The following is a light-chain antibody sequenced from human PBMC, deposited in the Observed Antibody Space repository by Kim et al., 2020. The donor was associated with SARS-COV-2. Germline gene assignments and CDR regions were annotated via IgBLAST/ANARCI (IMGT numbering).Light chain of an antibody. CDR2: DAS. CDR3: QQRGGWPLT. J-gene: IGKJ4*01. CDR1: QNVRNY. Sequence: LSPGERVTLSCSASQNVRNYIAWYHQTPGRAPRLLMYDASNRATGIPARFSGGGSGTDFTLTISSLEPEDFGIYYCQQRGGWPLTFGGGTRVDIK. V-gene: IGKV3-11*01.